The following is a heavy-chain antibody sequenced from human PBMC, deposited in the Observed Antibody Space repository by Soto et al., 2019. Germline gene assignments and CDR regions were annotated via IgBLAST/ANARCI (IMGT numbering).Heavy chain of an antibody. CDR2: IYPGDSDT. CDR1: GYSFTSYW. J-gene: IGHJ6*02. D-gene: IGHD3-10*01. CDR3: ASSGRSPYYYYGLDV. Sequence: GESLQISCKGSGYSFTSYWIGWVRQMPGKGLEWMGIIYPGDSDTRYSPSFQGQVTISADKSISTAYLQWSSLKASDTAMYYCASSGRSPYYYYGLDVWGQGTTVTVSS. V-gene: IGHV5-51*01.